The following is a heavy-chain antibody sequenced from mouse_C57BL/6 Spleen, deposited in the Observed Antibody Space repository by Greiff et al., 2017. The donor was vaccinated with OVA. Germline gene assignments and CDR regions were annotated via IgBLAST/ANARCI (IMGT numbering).Heavy chain of an antibody. CDR3: AGKAQLEWFAY. CDR1: GFTFSDYG. Sequence: EVMLVESGGGLVKPGGSLKLSCAASGFTFSDYGMHWVRQAPEKGLEWVAYISSGSSTIYYADTVKGRFTISRDNAKNTLFLQMTSLRSEDTAMYYCAGKAQLEWFAYWGQGTLVTVSA. CDR2: ISSGSSTI. V-gene: IGHV5-17*01. D-gene: IGHD4-1*02. J-gene: IGHJ3*01.